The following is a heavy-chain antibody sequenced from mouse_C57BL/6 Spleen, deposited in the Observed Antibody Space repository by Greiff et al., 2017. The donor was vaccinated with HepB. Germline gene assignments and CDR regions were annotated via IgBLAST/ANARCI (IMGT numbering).Heavy chain of an antibody. Sequence: EVQLVESGPGMVKPSQSLSLTCTVTGYSITSGYDWHWIRHFPGNKLEWMGYISYSGSTNYNPSLKSRISITHDTSKNHFFLKLNSVTTEDTATYYCARGALLAWFAYWGQGTLVTVSA. J-gene: IGHJ3*01. CDR1: GYSITSGYD. CDR2: ISYSGST. CDR3: ARGALLAWFAY. D-gene: IGHD2-1*01. V-gene: IGHV3-1*01.